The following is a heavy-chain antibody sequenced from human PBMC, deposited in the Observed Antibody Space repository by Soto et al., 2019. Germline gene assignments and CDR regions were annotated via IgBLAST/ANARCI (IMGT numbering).Heavy chain of an antibody. V-gene: IGHV1-69*13. Sequence: SVKVSCKASGGTFNSYAIGWVRQAPGQGLEWMGGIIPIFGTANYAQKFQGRVTITADESTSTAYMELSSLRSEDTAVYYCARHPERIAQIGWFDPWGQGTLVTVSS. CDR2: IIPIFGTA. J-gene: IGHJ5*02. CDR1: GGTFNSYA. D-gene: IGHD6-13*01. CDR3: ARHPERIAQIGWFDP.